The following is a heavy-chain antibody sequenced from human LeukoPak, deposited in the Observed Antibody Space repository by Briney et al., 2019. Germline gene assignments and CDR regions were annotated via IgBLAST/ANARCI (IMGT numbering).Heavy chain of an antibody. Sequence: GRSLRLSCTASGFTFGDCGMSWFRQAPGKGLEWVGFIRGKAYGGTTEYAASVKGRFTISRDDSKSIVYLQMNSLKTEDTAVYYCTRDLHGDYEVVDYWGQGTLVTVSS. D-gene: IGHD4-17*01. J-gene: IGHJ4*02. CDR3: TRDLHGDYEVVDY. CDR2: IRGKAYGGTT. CDR1: GFTFGDCG. V-gene: IGHV3-49*03.